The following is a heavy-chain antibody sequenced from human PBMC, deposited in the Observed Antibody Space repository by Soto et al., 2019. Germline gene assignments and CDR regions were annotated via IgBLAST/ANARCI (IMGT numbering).Heavy chain of an antibody. D-gene: IGHD1-26*01. J-gene: IGHJ4*02. CDR3: AKDFSIVGATTFDY. CDR2: ISGRASGT. Sequence: EVQLLESGGGLVQPGGSLRLSCVASGFTFSNYAMSWVRQAPGKGLEWVSGISGRASGTYYADSVKGRFTISRDNSKSTLYLQMNSLRAEDTALYYCAKDFSIVGATTFDYWGQGTLVTVSS. V-gene: IGHV3-23*01. CDR1: GFTFSNYA.